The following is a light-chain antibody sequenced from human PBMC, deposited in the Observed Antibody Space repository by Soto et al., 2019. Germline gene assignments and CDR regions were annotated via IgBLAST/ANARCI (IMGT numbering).Light chain of an antibody. J-gene: IGKJ5*01. CDR2: GAS. CDR3: QQYSDLPMT. V-gene: IGKV3-20*01. Sequence: ENVLTQSPGTLSLSPGERATLSCRASQSVSSSYLAWYQQKPGQAPRLLIYGASRRATGIPDRFSGSASGTDFTLTISRLEPEDFAVYFCQQYSDLPMTFGQGTRLEIK. CDR1: QSVSSSY.